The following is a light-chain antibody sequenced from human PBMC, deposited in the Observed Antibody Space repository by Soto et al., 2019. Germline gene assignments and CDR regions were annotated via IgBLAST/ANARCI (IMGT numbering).Light chain of an antibody. CDR1: TGAVTSDFH. J-gene: IGLJ1*01. CDR3: LLYHCGPYV. CDR2: STS. Sequence: QAVVTQEPSLTVSPGGTVTLTCGSSTGAVTSDFHPNWFQQKPGQAPRELIYSTSNKRSWTPARFSGSLLGGKAALTVSGVQPEDEAEYYCLLYHCGPYVFGTGTKVTV. V-gene: IGLV7-43*01.